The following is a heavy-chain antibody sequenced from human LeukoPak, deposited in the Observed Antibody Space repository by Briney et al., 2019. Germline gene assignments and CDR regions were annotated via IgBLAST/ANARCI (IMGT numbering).Heavy chain of an antibody. CDR2: IYPSGST. V-gene: IGHV4-39*02. Sequence: SETLSLTCSVSGGSISSSSYYWGWIRQPPGKGLEWIGSIYPSGSTYYSPSLRSRVTISVDTSKNQFSLKLTSVTAADTAMYYCARDHSGYSGYDSGPWGQGTLVTVSS. D-gene: IGHD5-12*01. J-gene: IGHJ5*02. CDR3: ARDHSGYSGYDSGP. CDR1: GGSISSSSYY.